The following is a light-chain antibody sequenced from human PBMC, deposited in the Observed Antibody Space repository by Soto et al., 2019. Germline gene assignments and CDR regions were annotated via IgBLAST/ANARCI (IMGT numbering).Light chain of an antibody. V-gene: IGKV1-39*01. CDR2: GAS. CDR3: QQSYSTPLT. CDR1: QSISSY. J-gene: IGKJ4*01. Sequence: DIQMTQSPSSLSASVGDRVTITCRASQSISSYLNWYQQKPGKAPKALIYGASSLQSGVPSRFSGSGSGTDFTLTISSLQPEDFATYYCQQSYSTPLTFGGGTKVDIK.